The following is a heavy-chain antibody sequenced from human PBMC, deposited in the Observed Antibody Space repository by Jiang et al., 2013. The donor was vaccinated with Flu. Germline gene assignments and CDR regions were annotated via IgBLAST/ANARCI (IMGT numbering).Heavy chain of an antibody. CDR2: INTKTGDP. J-gene: IGHJ6*01. CDR3: PREGVLLLIPTGSPRSHGLDV. V-gene: IGHV7-4-1*02. CDR1: AYSFTKYA. Sequence: QSGSELKKPGASVKVSCKASAYSFTKYALTWVRQAPGQGLEWMGWINTKTGDPTYAQAFTGRFVFSSDTSVSTAYLHISGLKAEDTAVYIVPREGVLLLIPTGSPRSHGLDVWG. D-gene: IGHD3-10*01.